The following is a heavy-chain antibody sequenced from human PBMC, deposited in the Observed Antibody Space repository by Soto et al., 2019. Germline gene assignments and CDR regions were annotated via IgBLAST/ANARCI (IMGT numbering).Heavy chain of an antibody. Sequence: GGSLRLSCAASGFTFSSYWMHWVRQAPGKWLVWVSRINIDGSSTSYADSVKGRFTISRDNAKNTLFLQMTSLRAEDTAVYYCARDRYYYDSSGYFTRAYWGQGTLVTVSS. V-gene: IGHV3-74*01. CDR2: INIDGSST. CDR3: ARDRYYYDSSGYFTRAY. J-gene: IGHJ4*02. D-gene: IGHD3-22*01. CDR1: GFTFSSYW.